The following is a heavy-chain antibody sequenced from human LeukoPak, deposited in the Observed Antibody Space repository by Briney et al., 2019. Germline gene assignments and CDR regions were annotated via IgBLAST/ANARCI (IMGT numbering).Heavy chain of an antibody. CDR2: ISGAADT. Sequence: QPGGSLRLSCAASGFTFSSYAMSWVRQAPGKGLEWVSAISGAADTYYADSVKGRFTISRDNSKTTLYLQMNSLRAEDTATYYCAKPGDGYNFRFDYWGQGTLVTVSS. J-gene: IGHJ4*02. CDR1: GFTFSSYA. V-gene: IGHV3-23*01. CDR3: AKPGDGYNFRFDY. D-gene: IGHD5-24*01.